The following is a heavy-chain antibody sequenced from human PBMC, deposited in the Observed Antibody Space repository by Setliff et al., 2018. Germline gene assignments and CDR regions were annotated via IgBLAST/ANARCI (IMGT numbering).Heavy chain of an antibody. V-gene: IGHV1-69*10. CDR2: IIPILGIA. D-gene: IGHD3-10*01. CDR3: ARDFMVRGVIITAGNAFDI. CDR1: GGTFSSYA. Sequence: SVTVTCKASGGTFSSYAISWVRQAPGQGLEWMGGIIPILGIANYAQKFQGRVTITADESTSTAYMELSSLRSGDTAVYYCARDFMVRGVIITAGNAFDIWGQGTMVTVSS. J-gene: IGHJ3*02.